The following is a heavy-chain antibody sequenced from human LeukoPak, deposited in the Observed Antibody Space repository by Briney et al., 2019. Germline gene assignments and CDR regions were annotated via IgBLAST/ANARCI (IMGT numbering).Heavy chain of an antibody. CDR2: IWYDGSNK. Sequence: GRSLRPSCAVSGFTFSSYGMHWVRQAPGKGLEWVAVIWYDGSNKYYADSVKGRFTISRDNSKNTLYLQMNSLRAEDTAVYYCARGVPAHAHAFDIWGQGTMVTVSS. D-gene: IGHD2-2*01. CDR1: GFTFSSYG. CDR3: ARGVPAHAHAFDI. J-gene: IGHJ3*02. V-gene: IGHV3-33*01.